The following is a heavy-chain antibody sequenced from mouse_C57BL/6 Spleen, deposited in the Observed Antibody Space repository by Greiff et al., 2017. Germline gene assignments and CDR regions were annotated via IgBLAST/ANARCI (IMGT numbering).Heavy chain of an antibody. CDR3: ARWEGPGMDY. CDR2: IYPGSGNT. D-gene: IGHD3-3*01. V-gene: IGHV1-66*01. J-gene: IGHJ4*01. CDR1: GYSFTSYY. Sequence: QVQLQQSGPELVKPGASVKISCKASGYSFTSYYIHWVKQRPGQGLEWIGWIYPGSGNTKYNEKFKGKATLTADTSSSTAYMQLSSLTSEDSAVYYCARWEGPGMDYWGQGTSVTVSS.